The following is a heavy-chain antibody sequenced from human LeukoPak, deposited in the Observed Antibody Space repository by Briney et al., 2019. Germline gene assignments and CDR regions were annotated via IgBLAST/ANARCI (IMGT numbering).Heavy chain of an antibody. Sequence: GGSLRLSCAASGFTFSSYAMSWVRQAPGKGLEWVSAISGSGGSTYYADSVKGRFTISRDNSKNTLYLQMNSLRAEDAAVYYCAKDRKPIAAAGLFDYWGQGTLVTVSS. V-gene: IGHV3-23*01. CDR1: GFTFSSYA. CDR3: AKDRKPIAAAGLFDY. CDR2: ISGSGGST. J-gene: IGHJ4*02. D-gene: IGHD6-13*01.